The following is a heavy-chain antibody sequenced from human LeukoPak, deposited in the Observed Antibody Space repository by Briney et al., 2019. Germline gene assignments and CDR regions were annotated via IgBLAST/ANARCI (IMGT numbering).Heavy chain of an antibody. J-gene: IGHJ4*02. Sequence: GGSLRLSCAASGFTFSSYGMHWARQAPGKGLEWVAVISNDGSNKYYADSVKGRFTISRDNSKNTLYLQMNSLRAEDTAVYYCAFQRRDGYNFFDYWGQGTLVTVSS. CDR2: ISNDGSNK. CDR1: GFTFSSYG. V-gene: IGHV3-30*03. D-gene: IGHD5-24*01. CDR3: AFQRRDGYNFFDY.